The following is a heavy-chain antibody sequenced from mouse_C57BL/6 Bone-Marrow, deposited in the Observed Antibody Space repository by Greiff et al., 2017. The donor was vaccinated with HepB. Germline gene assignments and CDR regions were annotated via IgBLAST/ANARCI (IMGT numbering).Heavy chain of an antibody. CDR1: GYTFTNYW. V-gene: IGHV1-63*01. Sequence: QVQLQQSGAELVRPGTSVKMSCKASGYTFTNYWIGWAKQRPGHGLEWIGDIYPGGGYTNYNEKFKGKATLTADKSSSTAYMQFSSLTSEDSAIYYCARRITTVVGKGDYFDYWGQGTTLTVSS. CDR2: IYPGGGYT. D-gene: IGHD1-1*01. J-gene: IGHJ2*01. CDR3: ARRITTVVGKGDYFDY.